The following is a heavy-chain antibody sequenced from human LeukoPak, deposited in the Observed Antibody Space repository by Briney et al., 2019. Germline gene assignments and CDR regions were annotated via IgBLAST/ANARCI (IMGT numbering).Heavy chain of an antibody. V-gene: IGHV1-46*03. Sequence: GASVKVSCKVSGYTLTELSMHWVRQAPGQGLEWMGIINPSGGSTSYAQKFQGRVTMTRDTSTSTVYMELSSLRSEDTAVYYCARGGIFGVARTLYYYYYYMDVWGKGTTVTVSS. CDR1: GYTLTELS. CDR2: INPSGGST. D-gene: IGHD3-3*01. J-gene: IGHJ6*03. CDR3: ARGGIFGVARTLYYYYYYMDV.